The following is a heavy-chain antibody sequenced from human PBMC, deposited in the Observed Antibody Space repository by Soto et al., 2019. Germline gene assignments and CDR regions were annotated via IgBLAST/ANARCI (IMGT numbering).Heavy chain of an antibody. Sequence: PGGSLRLSCAASGFTFSSYAMSWVRQAPGKGLEWVSAISGSGGSTYYADSVKGRFTISRDNSKNTLYLQMNSLRAEDTAVYYCAKAKGVRIAVAGRDYWGQGTLVTVSS. V-gene: IGHV3-23*01. CDR1: GFTFSSYA. J-gene: IGHJ4*02. CDR3: AKAKGVRIAVAGRDY. D-gene: IGHD6-19*01. CDR2: ISGSGGST.